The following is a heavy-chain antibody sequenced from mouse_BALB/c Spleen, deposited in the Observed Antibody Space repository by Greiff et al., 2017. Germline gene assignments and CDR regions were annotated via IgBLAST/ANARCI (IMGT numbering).Heavy chain of an antibody. V-gene: IGHV3-2*02. CDR1: GYSITSDYA. D-gene: IGHD1-1*01. J-gene: IGHJ3*01. CDR2: ISYSGST. Sequence: ESGPGLVKPSQSLSLTCTVTGYSITSDYAWNWIRQFPGNKLEWMGYISYSGSTSYNPSLKSRISITRDTSKNQFFLQLNSVTTEDTATYYCARTSSYGGWFAYWGQGTLVTVSA. CDR3: ARTSSYGGWFAY.